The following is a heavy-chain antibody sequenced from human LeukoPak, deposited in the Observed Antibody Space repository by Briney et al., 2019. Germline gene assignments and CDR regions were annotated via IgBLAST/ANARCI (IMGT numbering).Heavy chain of an antibody. CDR3: ARTDGSGWYGEAFDI. Sequence: SETLSLTCTVSGGSTSSYYWSWIRQPPGKGLEWIGYIYYSGSTNYNPSLESRVTISVDTSKNQFSLKLSSVTAADTAVYYCARTDGSGWYGEAFDIWGQGTMVTVSS. J-gene: IGHJ3*02. CDR1: GGSTSSYY. V-gene: IGHV4-59*08. CDR2: IYYSGST. D-gene: IGHD6-19*01.